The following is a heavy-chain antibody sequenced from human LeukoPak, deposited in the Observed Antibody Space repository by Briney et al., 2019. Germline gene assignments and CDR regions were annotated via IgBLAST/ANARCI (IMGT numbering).Heavy chain of an antibody. V-gene: IGHV3-30*02. Sequence: GSLRLSCAASGFTFSSYGMHWVRQAPGKGLEWVAFIRYDGSNKYYADSVKGRFTISRDNSKNTLYLQMNSLRAEDTAVYYCAKDLAEYSSSSFFDYWGQGTLVTVSS. CDR1: GFTFSSYG. D-gene: IGHD6-6*01. CDR2: IRYDGSNK. CDR3: AKDLAEYSSSSFFDY. J-gene: IGHJ4*02.